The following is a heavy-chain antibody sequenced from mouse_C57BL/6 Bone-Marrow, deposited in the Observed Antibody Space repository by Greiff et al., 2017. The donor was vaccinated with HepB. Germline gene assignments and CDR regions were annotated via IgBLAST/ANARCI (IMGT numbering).Heavy chain of an antibody. Sequence: EVQLQQSGPELVKPGASVKISCKASGYSFTGYYMHWVKQSPENSLEWIGEINPGTGNTNYNQKFKDKATLTVDKSSSSAYMQLKRLTSEESAVYYCTRGTTVFDYWGQGTTLTVSS. V-gene: IGHV1-42*01. D-gene: IGHD1-1*01. CDR1: GYSFTGYY. CDR2: INPGTGNT. CDR3: TRGTTVFDY. J-gene: IGHJ2*01.